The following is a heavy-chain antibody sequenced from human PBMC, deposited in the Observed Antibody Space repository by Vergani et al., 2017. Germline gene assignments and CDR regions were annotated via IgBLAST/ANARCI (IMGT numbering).Heavy chain of an antibody. D-gene: IGHD4-17*01. CDR2: ISSSSSYI. Sequence: EVQLLESGGGLVKPGGSLRLSCAASGFTFSSYSMNWVRQAPGKGLEWVSSISSSSSYIYYADSLKGRFTISRDNSKNSLYLQMNSLRAEDTAVYYCARVGEGDYGDYYYMDVWGKGTTVTVSS. CDR1: GFTFSSYS. V-gene: IGHV3-21*01. J-gene: IGHJ6*03. CDR3: ARVGEGDYGDYYYMDV.